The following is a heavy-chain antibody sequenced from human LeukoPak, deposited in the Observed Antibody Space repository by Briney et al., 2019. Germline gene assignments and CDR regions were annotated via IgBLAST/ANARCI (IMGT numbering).Heavy chain of an antibody. CDR2: IYPRDGST. CDR1: GYTFTSNY. J-gene: IGHJ4*02. CDR3: AREHDGHCSSTSCYVHYFDY. Sequence: ASVKVSCKASGYTFTSNYIHWVRQAPGQGLEWMGMIYPRDGSTSYAQKFQGRVTVTRDTSTSTVHMELSGLRSEDTAVYYCAREHDGHCSSTSCYVHYFDYWGQGTLVTVSS. V-gene: IGHV1-46*01. D-gene: IGHD2-2*01.